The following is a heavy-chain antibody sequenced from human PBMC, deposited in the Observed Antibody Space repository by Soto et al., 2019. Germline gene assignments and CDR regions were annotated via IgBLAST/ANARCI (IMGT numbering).Heavy chain of an antibody. CDR2: ISSSSSYI. D-gene: IGHD5-12*01. CDR3: VREKMATTPPFDY. CDR1: GFTFSSYS. V-gene: IGHV3-21*01. J-gene: IGHJ4*02. Sequence: PGGSLRLSCAASGFTFSSYSMNWVRQAPGKGLEWVSSISSSSSYIYYADSVKGRFTISRDNAKNSLYLQMNSLRAEDTAVYYCVREKMATTPPFDYWGQGTLVTVSS.